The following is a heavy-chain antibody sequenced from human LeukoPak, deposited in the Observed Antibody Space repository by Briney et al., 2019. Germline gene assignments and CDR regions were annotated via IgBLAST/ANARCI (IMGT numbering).Heavy chain of an antibody. D-gene: IGHD3-22*01. Sequence: GESLKISCKGSGYSFTSYWIGWVRQMPGKGLEWMGIIYPGDSDTRYSPSFQGQVTISADKSISTAYLQWSSLKASGTAMYYRARSVDSSGYYPYYFDYWGQGTLVTVSS. V-gene: IGHV5-51*01. CDR1: GYSFTSYW. CDR3: ARSVDSSGYYPYYFDY. J-gene: IGHJ4*02. CDR2: IYPGDSDT.